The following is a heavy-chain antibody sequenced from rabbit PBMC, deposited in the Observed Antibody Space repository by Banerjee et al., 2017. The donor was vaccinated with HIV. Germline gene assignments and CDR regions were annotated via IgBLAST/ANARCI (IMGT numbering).Heavy chain of an antibody. CDR2: IYTGSGST. J-gene: IGHJ6*01. Sequence: QQQLVESGGGLVQPEGSLTLTCTASGIDFSSGYDMCWVRQAPGKGLEWIGCIYTGSGSTYYASWAKGRFTISMPSSTTVTLQMTSLTAADTATYFCARGDSSSGYYIRYMDGMDLWGQGTLVTVS. CDR3: ARGDSSSGYYIRYMDGMDL. CDR1: GIDFSSGYD. V-gene: IGHV1S45*01. D-gene: IGHD1-1*01.